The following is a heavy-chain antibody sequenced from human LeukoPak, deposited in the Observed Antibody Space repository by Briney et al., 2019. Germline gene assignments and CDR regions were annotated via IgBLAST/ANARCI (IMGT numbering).Heavy chain of an antibody. J-gene: IGHJ4*02. CDR3: VRESIRGTRDFDY. Sequence: GGSLRLSCAASGFTFSDYYMSWLRQAPGKRLEWVSYISGDSTTIYYADSVKGRFTISRDNAKNLLYLEMNSLRAEDTAVYYCVRESIRGTRDFDYWGQGTLVTVSS. CDR2: ISGDSTTI. D-gene: IGHD2-21*01. V-gene: IGHV3-11*04. CDR1: GFTFSDYY.